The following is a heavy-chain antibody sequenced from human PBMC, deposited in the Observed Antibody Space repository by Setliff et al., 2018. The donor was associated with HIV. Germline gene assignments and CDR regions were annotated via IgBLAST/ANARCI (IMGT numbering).Heavy chain of an antibody. CDR1: GFSFRNYG. J-gene: IGHJ3*02. D-gene: IGHD6-19*01. CDR2: LRYDGSNK. CDR3: AKDLAYSSGWYNPHDAFDI. Sequence: GGSLRLSCAASGFSFRNYGMHWVRQAPGKGLEWLAFLRYDGSNKYYADSVKGRFTISRDNSKNTLYLQMNSLRAEDTAVYYCAKDLAYSSGWYNPHDAFDIWGQGTMVTVSS. V-gene: IGHV3-30*02.